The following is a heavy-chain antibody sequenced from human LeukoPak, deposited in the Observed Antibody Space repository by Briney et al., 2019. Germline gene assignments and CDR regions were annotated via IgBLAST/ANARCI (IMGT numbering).Heavy chain of an antibody. D-gene: IGHD6-13*01. CDR3: AKTAGIAAAADFDY. J-gene: IGHJ4*02. V-gene: IGHV3-23*01. CDR1: GFTFSNYG. CDR2: ISGSGDST. Sequence: GGSLRLSCAASGFTFSNYGMGWVRQAPGKGLEWVSSISGSGDSTYYADSVKGRFTISRDNSKNTLYLQTNSLRAEDTAVYYCAKTAGIAAAADFDYWGQGTLVTVSS.